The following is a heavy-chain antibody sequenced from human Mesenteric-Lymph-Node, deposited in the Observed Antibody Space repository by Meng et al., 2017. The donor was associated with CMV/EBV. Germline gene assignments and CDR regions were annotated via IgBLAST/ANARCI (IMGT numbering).Heavy chain of an antibody. Sequence: GESLKISCTASGIIFHNYPMNWVRQAPGKGLEWVGSISFDGDNKYYADSVEGRFTISRDNPRKTLYLQMNSLRDEDTAVYYCARENDYSNYFDSWGQGTLVTLL. J-gene: IGHJ4*02. D-gene: IGHD4-11*01. V-gene: IGHV3-30-3*01. CDR2: ISFDGDNK. CDR1: GIIFHNYP. CDR3: ARENDYSNYFDS.